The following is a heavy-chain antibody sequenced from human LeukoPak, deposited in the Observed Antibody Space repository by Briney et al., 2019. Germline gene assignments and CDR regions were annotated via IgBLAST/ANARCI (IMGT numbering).Heavy chain of an antibody. Sequence: SVKVSCKASGGTFSSYAISWVRQAPGQGLEWMGGIIPIFGTANYAQKFQGRVTITADESTSTAYMELSSLRSEGTAVYYCARGGYCSSTSCYPPRYYYGMDVWGKGTTVTVSS. CDR2: IIPIFGTA. D-gene: IGHD2-2*01. J-gene: IGHJ6*04. V-gene: IGHV1-69*13. CDR1: GGTFSSYA. CDR3: ARGGYCSSTSCYPPRYYYGMDV.